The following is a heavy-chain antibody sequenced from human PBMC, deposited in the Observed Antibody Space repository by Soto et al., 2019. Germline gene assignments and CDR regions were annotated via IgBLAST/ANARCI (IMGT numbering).Heavy chain of an antibody. CDR3: ARRYSSSFDY. J-gene: IGHJ4*02. V-gene: IGHV4-59*08. CDR1: GCSISSYY. CDR2: IFYSGST. D-gene: IGHD6-13*01. Sequence: SETLSLTCAFSGCSISSYYWSWIRQPPGKGLEWIGYIFYSGSTNYNPSLKSRVTISVDTSKNQFSLKLSSVTAADTAVYYCARRYSSSFDYWGQGTLVTVSS.